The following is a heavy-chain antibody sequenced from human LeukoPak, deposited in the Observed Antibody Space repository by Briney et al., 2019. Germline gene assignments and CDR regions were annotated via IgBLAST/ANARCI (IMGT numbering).Heavy chain of an antibody. Sequence: GGSLRLSCAASGFTFSSYAMSWVRQAPGKGLEWVSAISGSGGSTYYADSVKGRFTISRDNSKNTLYLQMNSLRAEDTAVYYCAKNRGEYSSSWYGASWYYYYGMDVWGQGTTVTVSS. V-gene: IGHV3-23*01. CDR3: AKNRGEYSSSWYGASWYYYYGMDV. CDR1: GFTFSSYA. J-gene: IGHJ6*02. D-gene: IGHD6-13*01. CDR2: ISGSGGST.